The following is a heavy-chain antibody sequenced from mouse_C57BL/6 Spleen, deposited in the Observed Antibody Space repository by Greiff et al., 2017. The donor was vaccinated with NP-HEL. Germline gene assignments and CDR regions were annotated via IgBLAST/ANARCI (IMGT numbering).Heavy chain of an antibody. CDR2: ISSGSSTI. CDR3: ARGVYYGNYDWYFDV. V-gene: IGHV5-17*01. D-gene: IGHD2-1*01. J-gene: IGHJ1*03. Sequence: EVQLVESGGGLVKPGGSLKLSCAASGFTFSDYGMHWVRQAPEKGLEWVAYISSGSSTIYYADTVKGRFTISRANAKNTLFLQMTSLRSEDTAMYYCARGVYYGNYDWYFDVWGTGTTVTVSS. CDR1: GFTFSDYG.